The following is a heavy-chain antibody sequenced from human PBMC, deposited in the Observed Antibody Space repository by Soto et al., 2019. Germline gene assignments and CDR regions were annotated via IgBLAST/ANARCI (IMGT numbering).Heavy chain of an antibody. Sequence: EVQLVESGGGLVQPGGSLRLSCAASGFTFSSYWMHWVRQAPGKGLVWVSRINSDGSSTSYADSVKGRFTISRDNAKNTLYLQMNSLRAEDTAVYYCARVLRSMRLYVYLPFGLWGRGTLVTVSS. J-gene: IGHJ2*01. CDR3: ARVLRSMRLYVYLPFGL. D-gene: IGHD3-16*01. CDR2: INSDGSST. V-gene: IGHV3-74*01. CDR1: GFTFSSYW.